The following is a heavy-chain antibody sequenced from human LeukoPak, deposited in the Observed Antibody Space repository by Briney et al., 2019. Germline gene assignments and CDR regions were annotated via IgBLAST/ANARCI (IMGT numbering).Heavy chain of an antibody. D-gene: IGHD3-10*01. CDR2: IYTSGST. CDR1: GGSISSSSYY. Sequence: PSETLSLTCTVSGGSISSSSYYWGWIRQPPGKGLEWIGRIYTSGSTNYNPSLKSRVTISVDTSKNQFSLKLSSVTAADTAVYYCARQDIGSRPTHYYGSGSPFDYWGQGTLVTVSS. J-gene: IGHJ4*02. CDR3: ARQDIGSRPTHYYGSGSPFDY. V-gene: IGHV4-61*02.